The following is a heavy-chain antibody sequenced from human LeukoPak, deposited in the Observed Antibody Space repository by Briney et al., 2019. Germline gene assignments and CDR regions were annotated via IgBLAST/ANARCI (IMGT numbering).Heavy chain of an antibody. Sequence: SVKVSCKASGGTFSSYAISWVRQAPGQGLEWMGGIIPIFGTANYAQKFQGRVTITADESTSTAYMELSSLRSEDTAVYYCARGVDGSGGYYYYFDYWGQGTLVTVSS. CDR1: GGTFSSYA. J-gene: IGHJ4*02. CDR3: ARGVDGSGGYYYYFDY. V-gene: IGHV1-69*13. D-gene: IGHD3-22*01. CDR2: IIPIFGTA.